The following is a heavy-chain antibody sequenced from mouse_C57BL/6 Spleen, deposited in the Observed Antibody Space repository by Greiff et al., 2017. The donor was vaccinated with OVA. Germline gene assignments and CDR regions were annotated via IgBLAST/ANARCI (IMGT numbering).Heavy chain of an antibody. CDR1: GYTFTSYW. D-gene: IGHD1-1*01. Sequence: QVQLQQSGAELVKPGASVKVSCKASGYTFTSYWMHWVKQTPGQGLEWIGRIYPADSATTDNQKFKGKATLTVDKSSSTAYMQLSSLTSEDSAVYYCAISLYYYGSSCFDYWGQGTTLTVSS. CDR3: AISLYYYGSSCFDY. V-gene: IGHV1-74*01. J-gene: IGHJ2*01. CDR2: IYPADSAT.